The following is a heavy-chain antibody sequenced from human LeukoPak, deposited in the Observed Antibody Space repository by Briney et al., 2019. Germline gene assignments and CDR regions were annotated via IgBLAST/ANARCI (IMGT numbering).Heavy chain of an antibody. CDR3: AREPFFDAFDI. Sequence: SETLSLTCTVSGGSISSGGYYWSWIRQHPGKGLEWIGYIYYSGSTYYNPSLKSRVTISVGTSKNQFSLKLSSVTAADTAVYYCAREPFFDAFDIWGQGTMVTVSS. D-gene: IGHD3-16*01. V-gene: IGHV4-31*03. CDR2: IYYSGST. J-gene: IGHJ3*02. CDR1: GGSISSGGYY.